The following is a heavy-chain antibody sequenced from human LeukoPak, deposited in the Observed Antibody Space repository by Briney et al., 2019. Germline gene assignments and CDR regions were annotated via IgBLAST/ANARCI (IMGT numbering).Heavy chain of an antibody. D-gene: IGHD5-24*01. CDR1: GFTFSSYS. CDR3: ARDFSMATIPGY. CDR2: ISSSSSYI. J-gene: IGHJ4*02. V-gene: IGHV3-21*01. Sequence: GGSLRLSCAASGFTFSSYSMNWVRQAPGKGLEWVSSISSSSSYIYYADSVKGQFTISRDNAKNSLYLQMNSLRAEDTAVYYCARDFSMATIPGYWGQGTLVTVSS.